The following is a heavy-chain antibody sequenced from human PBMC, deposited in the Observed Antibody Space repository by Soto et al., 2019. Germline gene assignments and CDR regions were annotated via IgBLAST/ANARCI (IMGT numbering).Heavy chain of an antibody. CDR3: ARGPSVAGWQVVIAIPWGGENKLYYFAY. D-gene: IGHD2-21*01. CDR1: EYTSTSYD. V-gene: IGHV1-8*01. J-gene: IGHJ4*02. Sequence: ASVKVSCKASEYTSTSYDINWVRQATGQGLEWMGWMNPNSGNTGYAQKFQGRVTMTRNTSISTAYMELSSLRSEDTAVYYCARGPSVAGWQVVIAIPWGGENKLYYFAYWGQGTLVTVSS. CDR2: MNPNSGNT.